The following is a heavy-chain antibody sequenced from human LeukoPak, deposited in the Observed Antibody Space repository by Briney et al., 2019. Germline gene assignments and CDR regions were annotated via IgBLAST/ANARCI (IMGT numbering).Heavy chain of an antibody. D-gene: IGHD3-10*02. V-gene: IGHV1-2*02. CDR1: GHTFTGYY. Sequence: GASVKVSCKASGHTFTGYYVYWGRQAPGQGLEWMGWMNPNVGGANFPQKFKGRVTVTSDPAISAAYMELRRLRSDDTAVYYCARGVFGESLESWGQGTLVTVSS. CDR3: ARGVFGESLES. CDR2: MNPNVGGA. J-gene: IGHJ4*02.